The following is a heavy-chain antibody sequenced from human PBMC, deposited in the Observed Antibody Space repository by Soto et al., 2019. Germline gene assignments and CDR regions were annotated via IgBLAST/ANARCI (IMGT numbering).Heavy chain of an antibody. Sequence: ASVKVSCKASGYTFTGYYMHWVRQAPGQGLEWKGWINPNSGGTNYAQKFQGWVTMTRDTSISTAYMELSRLRSDDTAVYYCARDLNPDIVVVPAAIGAFDIWGQGTMVTFSS. CDR2: INPNSGGT. V-gene: IGHV1-2*04. CDR3: ARDLNPDIVVVPAAIGAFDI. J-gene: IGHJ3*02. D-gene: IGHD2-2*01. CDR1: GYTFTGYY.